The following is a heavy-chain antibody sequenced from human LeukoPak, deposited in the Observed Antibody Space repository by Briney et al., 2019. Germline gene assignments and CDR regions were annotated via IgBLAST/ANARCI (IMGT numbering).Heavy chain of an antibody. D-gene: IGHD6-13*01. J-gene: IGHJ5*02. CDR2: IYYSGST. V-gene: IGHV4-39*01. CDR1: GGSISSSSYY. Sequence: SETLSLTCTVSGGSISSSSYYWGWIRQPPGKGLEWIGSIYYSGSTYYNPSLKSRVTISVDTSKNRFSLKLSSVTAADTAVYHCARGAMGGSSWYGSWFDPWGQGTLVTVSS. CDR3: ARGAMGGSSWYGSWFDP.